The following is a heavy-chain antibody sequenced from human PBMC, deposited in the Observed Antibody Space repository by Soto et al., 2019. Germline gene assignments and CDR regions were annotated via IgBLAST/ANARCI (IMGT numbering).Heavy chain of an antibody. V-gene: IGHV3-33*01. CDR2: IWYDGSNK. Sequence: PGGSLRLSCAASGFTFSSYGVHWVRQAPGKGLEWVAVIWYDGSNKYYADSVKGRFTISRDNSKNTLYLQTNSLRAEDTAVYYCARDPVDSSSWYLGYYYYGMDVWGQGTTVTVSS. D-gene: IGHD6-13*01. J-gene: IGHJ6*02. CDR3: ARDPVDSSSWYLGYYYYGMDV. CDR1: GFTFSSYG.